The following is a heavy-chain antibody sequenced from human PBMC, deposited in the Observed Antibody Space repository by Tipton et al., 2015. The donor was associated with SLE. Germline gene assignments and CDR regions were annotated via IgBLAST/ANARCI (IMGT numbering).Heavy chain of an antibody. V-gene: IGHV1-18*01. CDR2: ISAYNGNT. CDR1: GYTFTSYG. Sequence: QLVQSGPEGKKPGASVKVSCKASGYTFTSYGISWVRQAPGQGLEWMGWISAYNGNTNYAQKLQGRVTMTTDTSTSTAYMELRSLRSDDTAVYYCARDPGRESSSPGFDYWGQGTLVTVSS. J-gene: IGHJ4*02. CDR3: ARDPGRESSSPGFDY. D-gene: IGHD6-13*01.